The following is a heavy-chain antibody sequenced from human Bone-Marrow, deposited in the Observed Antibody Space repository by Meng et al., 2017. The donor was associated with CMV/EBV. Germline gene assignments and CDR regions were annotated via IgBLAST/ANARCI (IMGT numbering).Heavy chain of an antibody. V-gene: IGHV3-13*01. J-gene: IGHJ4*02. Sequence: GGSLRLSCAASGFTFSSYDMHWVRQATGKGLEWVSAIGTAGNTYYPGSVKGRFTISRENAKNSLYLQMNSLRAGDTAVYYCARVWGYSYGPHYFDYWGQGTLVTVSS. CDR3: ARVWGYSYGPHYFDY. D-gene: IGHD5-18*01. CDR2: IGTAGNT. CDR1: GFTFSSYD.